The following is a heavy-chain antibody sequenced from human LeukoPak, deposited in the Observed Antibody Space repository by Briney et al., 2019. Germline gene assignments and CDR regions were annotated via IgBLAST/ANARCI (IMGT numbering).Heavy chain of an antibody. CDR3: AKQSAPYSSGWTPMDV. CDR1: GFTFSTYG. CDR2: MSSDGRNK. D-gene: IGHD6-19*01. Sequence: GGSLRLSCAASGFTFSTYGMHWVRQAPGKGLEWVAVMSSDGRNKYYADSVKGRFTISRDYSKNTVYLQMNSLRTEDTAVYYCAKQSAPYSSGWTPMDVWGQGTTVTVSS. V-gene: IGHV3-30*18. J-gene: IGHJ6*02.